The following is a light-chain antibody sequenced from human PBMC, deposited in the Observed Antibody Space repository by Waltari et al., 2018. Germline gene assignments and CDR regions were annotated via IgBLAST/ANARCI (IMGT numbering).Light chain of an antibody. Sequence: QSALTQPATVSRPPGKSNNISCTGTNSDGGDDNNISWYQQHPGNAPKLMIYEVSNRPSGVSNRFSGSKSGNTASLTISGLQAEDEADYYCSSYTSSSTRVFGGGTKLTVL. V-gene: IGLV2-14*01. CDR3: SSYTSSSTRV. CDR1: NSDGGDDNN. CDR2: EVS. J-gene: IGLJ2*01.